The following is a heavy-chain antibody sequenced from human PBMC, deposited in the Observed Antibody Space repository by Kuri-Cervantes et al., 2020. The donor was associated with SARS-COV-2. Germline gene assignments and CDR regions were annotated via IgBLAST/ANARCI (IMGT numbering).Heavy chain of an antibody. CDR3: ARDSAWANGDNSYYFDY. V-gene: IGHV3-23*01. CDR2: ISGSGGST. J-gene: IGHJ4*02. CDR1: GFTFSSYA. D-gene: IGHD4-17*01. Sequence: GESLKISCAASGFTFSSYAMSWVRQAPGKGLEWVSAISGSGGSTYYTDSVKGRFSVSRDNTENSLVLQMDSLRAEDTAIYYCARDSAWANGDNSYYFDYWGQGTLVTVSS.